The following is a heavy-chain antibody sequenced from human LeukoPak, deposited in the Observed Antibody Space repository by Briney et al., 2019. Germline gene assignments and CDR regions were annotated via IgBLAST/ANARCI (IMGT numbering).Heavy chain of an antibody. CDR2: INHSGST. D-gene: IGHD1-26*01. Sequence: GKGLXXXGEINHSGSTNYNPSLKSRVTISVDTSKNQFSLKLSSVTAADTAVYYCARGRSSGSYNWFDPWGQGTLVTVSS. J-gene: IGHJ5*02. CDR3: ARGRSSGSYNWFDP. V-gene: IGHV4-34*01.